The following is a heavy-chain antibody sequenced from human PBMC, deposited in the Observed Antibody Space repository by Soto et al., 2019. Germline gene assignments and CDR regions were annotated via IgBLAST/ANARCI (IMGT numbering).Heavy chain of an antibody. V-gene: IGHV4-59*01. CDR1: GGSISSYY. D-gene: IGHD3-22*01. J-gene: IGHJ4*02. CDR2: IYYSGST. Sequence: SETLSLTCTVSGGSISSYYWSWIRQPPGKGLEWIGYIYYSGSTNYNPSLKSRVTISVDTSKNQFSLKLSSVTAADTAVYYCARATGITYYYDSSGYYYFDYWGQGTLVTVSS. CDR3: ARATGITYYYDSSGYYYFDY.